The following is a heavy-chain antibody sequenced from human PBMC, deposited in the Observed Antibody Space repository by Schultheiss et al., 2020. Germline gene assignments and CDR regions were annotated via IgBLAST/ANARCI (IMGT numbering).Heavy chain of an antibody. D-gene: IGHD1-26*01. V-gene: IGHV3-33*08. J-gene: IGHJ4*02. CDR2: IWYDGSNK. CDR3: ARVRSGSYVYYFDY. Sequence: GESLKISCAASGFTFSTYGIHWVRQAPGKGLEWVAVIWYDGSNKYYADSVKGRFTISRDNSKNTLYLQMNSLRAEDTAVYYCARVRSGSYVYYFDYWGQGTLVTVSS. CDR1: GFTFSTYG.